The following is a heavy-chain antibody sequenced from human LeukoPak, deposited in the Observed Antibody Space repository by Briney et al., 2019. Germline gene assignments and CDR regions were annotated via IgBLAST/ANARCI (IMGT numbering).Heavy chain of an antibody. D-gene: IGHD1-1*01. CDR3: ASGPPLTNDDTPEGYYHYYMDV. CDR2: IITVFVTA. J-gene: IGHJ6*03. V-gene: IGHV1-69*01. Sequence: ASVKVSCKGASRNYSFSWLRRGYGQGLQWMGGIITVFVTANYAQKFKGRLSLTADESTGTAYMELGSLRSEDSAIYYCASGPPLTNDDTPEGYYHYYMDVWGKGTTVTISS. CDR1: SRNYS.